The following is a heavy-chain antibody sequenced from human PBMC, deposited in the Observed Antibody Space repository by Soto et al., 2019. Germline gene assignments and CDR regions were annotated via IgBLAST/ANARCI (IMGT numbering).Heavy chain of an antibody. D-gene: IGHD3-10*01. CDR2: IYYNGST. V-gene: IGHV4-31*03. CDR3: ATDEYFGSEIDFYYYAMDV. Sequence: QVQLQESGPGLVKPSQTLSLTCTVSGASISIGGYFWSWIRQHPGKGLEWIGHIYYNGSTYYNPSLKSRLTISVDTSTNEFSLRLTSVTAADTAVYFCATDEYFGSEIDFYYYAMDVWGQGTTVTVSS. J-gene: IGHJ6*02. CDR1: GASISIGGYF.